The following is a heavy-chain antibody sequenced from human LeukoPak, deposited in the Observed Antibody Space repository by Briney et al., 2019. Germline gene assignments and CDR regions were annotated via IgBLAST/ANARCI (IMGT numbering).Heavy chain of an antibody. CDR2: INHSGST. J-gene: IGHJ1*01. Sequence: SETLSLTRAVYGGSFSGYYWSWIRQPPGKGLEWIGEINHSGSTNYNPSLKSRVTISVDTSKNQFSLKLSSVTAADTAVYYCARFLGTIFGVNGYFQHWGQGTLVTVSS. D-gene: IGHD3-3*01. CDR3: ARFLGTIFGVNGYFQH. V-gene: IGHV4-34*01. CDR1: GGSFSGYY.